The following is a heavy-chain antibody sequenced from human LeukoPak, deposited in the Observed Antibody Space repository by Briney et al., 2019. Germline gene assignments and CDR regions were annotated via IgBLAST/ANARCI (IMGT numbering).Heavy chain of an antibody. V-gene: IGHV1-18*01. CDR3: ATVVGGSLEYYFDY. Sequence: GASVKVSCKASGYTFTSYGISWVRQAPGQGLEWMGWISAYNGNTNYAQKFQGRVTMTEDTSTDTAYMELSSLRSEDTAVYYCATVVGGSLEYYFDYWGQGTLVTVSS. J-gene: IGHJ4*02. CDR1: GYTFTSYG. CDR2: ISAYNGNT. D-gene: IGHD3-16*01.